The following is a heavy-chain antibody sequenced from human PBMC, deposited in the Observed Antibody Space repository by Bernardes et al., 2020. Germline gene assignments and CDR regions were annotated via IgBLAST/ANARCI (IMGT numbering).Heavy chain of an antibody. D-gene: IGHD3-10*01. CDR3: VRGKAGAPLPGYFDL. V-gene: IGHV3-23*01. CDR1: GFTFSSFA. Sequence: GGSLRLSCAASGFTFSSFAMSWVRQAPGKGLEWVSAISGSGANSYYANSVKGRFSISRDESKTTLYLQLNSLRAEDTALYYCVRGKAGAPLPGYFDLWGRGTLVTVSS. CDR2: ISGSGANS. J-gene: IGHJ2*01.